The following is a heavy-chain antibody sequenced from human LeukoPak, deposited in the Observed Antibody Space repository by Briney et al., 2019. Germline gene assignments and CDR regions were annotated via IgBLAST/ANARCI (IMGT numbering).Heavy chain of an antibody. J-gene: IGHJ6*03. Sequence: PGGSLRLSCAASGFTVSSNYMSWVRQAPGKGLEWISSITGSSYYIYYADSVRGRFTISRDNAKNSLYLQMNSLRAEDTAVYYCARQGMSGYDSSPVYYYMDVWGKGTTVSVSS. CDR3: ARQGMSGYDSSPVYYYMDV. CDR2: ITGSSYYI. D-gene: IGHD5-12*01. V-gene: IGHV3-21*01. CDR1: GFTVSSNY.